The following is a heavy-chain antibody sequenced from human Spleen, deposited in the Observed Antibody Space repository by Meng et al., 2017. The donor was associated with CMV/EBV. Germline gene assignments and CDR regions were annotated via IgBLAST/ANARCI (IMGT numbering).Heavy chain of an antibody. Sequence: ISWMRQARGQGLEKMGGCSAVIDMENYAQKKQDRVKITTETHETTAFMELSSLRSDDTAVYYSATSEFWSGTYPMYNGFDPWGQGTLVTVSS. J-gene: IGHJ5*02. CDR2: CSAVIDME. D-gene: IGHD3-3*01. V-gene: IGHV1-69*10. CDR3: ATSEFWSGTYPMYNGFDP.